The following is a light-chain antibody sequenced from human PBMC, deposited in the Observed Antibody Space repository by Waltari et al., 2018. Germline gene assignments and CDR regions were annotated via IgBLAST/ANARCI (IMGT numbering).Light chain of an antibody. CDR2: GAS. CDR3: QQYYSNPWCT. J-gene: IGKJ1*01. CDR1: RDISNS. V-gene: IGKV1-NL1*01. Sequence: DIQMTQSPSSLAASVGDRVTITCRASRDISNSLAWYQHKPGKAPKLLLFGASRLESGVPSRFSGSGSGTDYSLSISSLQPEDFATYYCQQYYSNPWCTFGQGTKVEIK.